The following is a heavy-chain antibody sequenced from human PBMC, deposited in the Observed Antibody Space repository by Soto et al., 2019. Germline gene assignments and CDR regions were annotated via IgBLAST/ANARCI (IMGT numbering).Heavy chain of an antibody. CDR1: GGSISSYY. V-gene: IGHV4-59*01. CDR3: ARAPYDFWSGYREGFDY. J-gene: IGHJ4*02. CDR2: IYYSGST. D-gene: IGHD3-3*01. Sequence: SETLSLTCTVSGGSISSYYWSWIRQPPGKGLEWIGYIYYSGSTNYNPSLKSRVTISVDTSKNQFSLKLSSVTAADTAVYYCARAPYDFWSGYREGFDYWGQGTLVTVSS.